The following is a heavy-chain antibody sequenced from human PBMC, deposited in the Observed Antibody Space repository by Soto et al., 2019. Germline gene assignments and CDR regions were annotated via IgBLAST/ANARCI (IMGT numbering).Heavy chain of an antibody. D-gene: IGHD2-8*01. J-gene: IGHJ4*02. CDR2: ISGSGGST. V-gene: IGHV3-23*01. CDR1: GFTFRSYA. Sequence: GGSLRLSCAASGFTFRSYAMSWVRQAPGKGLEWVSAISGSGGSTYYADSVKGRFTISRDNSKNTLYLQMNSLRAEDTAVYYCAKLDIVLMDHAEDFDYWGQGTLVTVSS. CDR3: AKLDIVLMDHAEDFDY.